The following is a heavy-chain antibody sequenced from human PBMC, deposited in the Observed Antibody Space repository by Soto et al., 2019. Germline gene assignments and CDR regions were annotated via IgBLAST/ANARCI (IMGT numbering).Heavy chain of an antibody. CDR2: INPNSGGT. V-gene: IGHV1-2*04. J-gene: IGHJ4*02. D-gene: IGHD6-19*01. CDR1: GYTFTGYY. Sequence: QVQLVQSGAEVKKPGASVKVSCKASGYTFTGYYXXXXXXXXXXXXXXMGWINPNSGGTNYAQKFQGWVTMTRDTSISTAYMELSRLRSDDTAVXYXARGPETGYSSGWYLYWGQGTLVTVSS. CDR3: ARGPETGYSSGWYLY.